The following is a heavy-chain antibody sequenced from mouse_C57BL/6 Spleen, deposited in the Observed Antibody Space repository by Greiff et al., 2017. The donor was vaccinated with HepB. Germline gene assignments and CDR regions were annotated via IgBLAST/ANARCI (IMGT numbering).Heavy chain of an antibody. J-gene: IGHJ1*03. D-gene: IGHD1-1*01. CDR3: ARNYGSSGYFDV. CDR2: ISYDGSN. V-gene: IGHV3-6*01. Sequence: LMESGPGLVKPSQSLSLTCSVTGYSITSGYYWNWIRQFPGNKLEWMGYISYDGSNNYNPSLKNRISITRDTSKNQFFLKLNSVTTEDTATYYCARNYGSSGYFDVWGTGTTVTVSS. CDR1: GYSITSGYY.